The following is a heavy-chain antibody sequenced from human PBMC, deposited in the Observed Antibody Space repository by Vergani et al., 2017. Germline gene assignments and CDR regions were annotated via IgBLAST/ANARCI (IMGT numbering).Heavy chain of an antibody. D-gene: IGHD2-2*02. Sequence: QGQLVESGGGIVQPGRSLTLSCVASRSTFKTYGMHWVRQAPGKGLEWVGLIYYDGSNAYYADSVKGRFTISRDNSKNTLYLQMSSLRAEDTAVYYCARDQVPADIRLNVGNYMDVWGKGTTVIVSS. J-gene: IGHJ6*03. V-gene: IGHV3-33*01. CDR2: IYYDGSNA. CDR3: ARDQVPADIRLNVGNYMDV. CDR1: RSTFKTYG.